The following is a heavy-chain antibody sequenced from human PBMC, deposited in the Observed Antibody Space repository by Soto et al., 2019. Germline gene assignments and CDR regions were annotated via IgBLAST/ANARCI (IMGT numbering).Heavy chain of an antibody. J-gene: IGHJ5*02. CDR2: INPNSGGT. Sequence: ASVKVSCKASGYTFTGYYMHWVRQAPGQGLEWMGWINPNSGGTNYAQKSQGRVTITRDTSASTAYMELSSLRSEDTAVYYCAREEEGHVAAPWFDPWGQGTLVTVSS. CDR3: AREEEGHVAAPWFDP. V-gene: IGHV1-2*02. CDR1: GYTFTGYY. D-gene: IGHD2-15*01.